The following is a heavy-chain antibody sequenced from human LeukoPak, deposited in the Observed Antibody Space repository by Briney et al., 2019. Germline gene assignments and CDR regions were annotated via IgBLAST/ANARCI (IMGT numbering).Heavy chain of an antibody. J-gene: IGHJ4*02. CDR2: IKSKTDGGTT. Sequence: GGSLRLSCAASGFTFSNYDVYWVRQAPGKGLEWVGRIKSKTDGGTTDYAAPVKDRFTISRDDSKNTLYLQMNSLKTEDTAVYYCTTAPYYDFWSGYYYTADYWGQGTLVTVSS. V-gene: IGHV3-15*07. D-gene: IGHD3-3*01. CDR1: GFTFSNYD. CDR3: TTAPYYDFWSGYYYTADY.